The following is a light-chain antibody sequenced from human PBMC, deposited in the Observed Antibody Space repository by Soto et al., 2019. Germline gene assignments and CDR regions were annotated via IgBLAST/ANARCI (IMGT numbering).Light chain of an antibody. CDR2: DAS. J-gene: IGKJ5*01. CDR3: QRGDT. Sequence: EIVLTQSPATLSLSPGERATLSCRASQSVSSNLSWYQQKPGQDPRLLIYDASNRATGIPARFSGSGSGTDFTRTIRSLEPEDFAVYYCQRGDTFGPGTRLEIK. V-gene: IGKV3-11*01. CDR1: QSVSSN.